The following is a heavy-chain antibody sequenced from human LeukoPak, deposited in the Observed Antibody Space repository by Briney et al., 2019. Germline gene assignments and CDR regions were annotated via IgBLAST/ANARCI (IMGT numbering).Heavy chain of an antibody. V-gene: IGHV4-34*01. J-gene: IGHJ6*03. CDR1: GGSFSGYY. CDR2: IYHSGST. Sequence: SETLSLTCAVYGGSFSGYYWSWIRQPPGKGLEWIGSIYHSGSTYYNPSLKSRVTISVDTSKNQFSLKLSSVTAADTAVYYCARHPYYYDSSGYPNYYYYYMDVWGKGTTVTISS. CDR3: ARHPYYYDSSGYPNYYYYYMDV. D-gene: IGHD3-22*01.